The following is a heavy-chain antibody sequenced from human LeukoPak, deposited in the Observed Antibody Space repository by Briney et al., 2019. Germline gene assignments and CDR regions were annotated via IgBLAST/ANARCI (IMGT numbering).Heavy chain of an antibody. CDR2: VSFDENKK. D-gene: IGHD6-19*01. V-gene: IGHV3-30*18. CDR3: AKDGLNIAGAGDLWYFDH. Sequence: GGSLRLSCEASGFTFSSYGMHWVRQAPGKGLEWVAVVSFDENKKYYADSVKVGFTISRDNSRNTVYLQMNSLRPEDTALYYCAKDGLNIAGAGDLWYFDHWGQGALVTVSS. CDR1: GFTFSSYG. J-gene: IGHJ4*02.